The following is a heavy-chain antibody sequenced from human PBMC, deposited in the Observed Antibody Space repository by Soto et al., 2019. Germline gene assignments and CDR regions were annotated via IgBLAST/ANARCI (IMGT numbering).Heavy chain of an antibody. D-gene: IGHD3-16*01. V-gene: IGHV1-18*01. CDR1: GYIFVNYG. J-gene: IGHJ6*02. Sequence: QVQLVQSGDEVKKPGASVKVSCKASGYIFVNYGIAWVRHAPGQGLEWMGWISPYTGNTHSATKVQGRLTMTTDTSTSTAYMDLGSLTSEDTAVYYCVMVDNYVTPTPQDVWGQGTTVTVSS. CDR3: VMVDNYVTPTPQDV. CDR2: ISPYTGNT.